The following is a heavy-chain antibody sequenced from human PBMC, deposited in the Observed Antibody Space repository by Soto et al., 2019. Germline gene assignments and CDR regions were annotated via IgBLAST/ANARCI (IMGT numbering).Heavy chain of an antibody. CDR1: GGTFSSYA. Sequence: QVQLVQSGAEVKKPGSSVKVSCKASGGTFSSYAISWVRQAPGQGLEWMGGIIPIFGTANYAQKFQGRVTITADESTSTACMELSSLRSEDTAVYYCATRRAAMDTGHYYGMDVWGQGTTVTVSS. V-gene: IGHV1-69*01. J-gene: IGHJ6*02. CDR3: ATRRAAMDTGHYYGMDV. CDR2: IIPIFGTA. D-gene: IGHD2-2*01.